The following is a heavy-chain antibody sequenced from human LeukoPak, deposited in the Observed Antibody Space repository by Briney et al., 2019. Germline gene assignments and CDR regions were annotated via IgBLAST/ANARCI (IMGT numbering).Heavy chain of an antibody. CDR3: ARLRRDGYNFVDY. CDR1: GYSFTSYW. Sequence: GESLKISCKGSGYSFTSYWIGWVRQMPGKGLEWMGIIYPGDSDTRYSPSFQGQVTISADKSISTAYLQWSSLKASGTAMYYCARLRRDGYNFVDYWGQGTLVTVSS. CDR2: IYPGDSDT. J-gene: IGHJ4*02. V-gene: IGHV5-51*01. D-gene: IGHD5-24*01.